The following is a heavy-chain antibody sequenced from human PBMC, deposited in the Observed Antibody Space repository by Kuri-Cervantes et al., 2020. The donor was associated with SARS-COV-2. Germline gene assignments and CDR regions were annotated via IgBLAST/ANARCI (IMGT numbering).Heavy chain of an antibody. CDR2: IRYDGSNK. D-gene: IGHD7-27*01. CDR1: GFTFSSYG. CDR3: AKFPNWGPGY. J-gene: IGHJ4*02. Sequence: GESLKISCAASGFTFSSYGMHWVRQAPGKGLEWVAFIRYDGSNKYYADSVKGRFTISRDNSKNTLYLQMNSLRAEDTAVYYCAKFPNWGPGYWGQGTLVTVP. V-gene: IGHV3-30*02.